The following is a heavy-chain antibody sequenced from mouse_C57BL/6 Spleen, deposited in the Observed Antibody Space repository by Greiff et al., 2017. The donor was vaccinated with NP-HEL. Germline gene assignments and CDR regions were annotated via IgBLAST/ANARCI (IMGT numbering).Heavy chain of an antibody. Sequence: EVKVVESGEGLVKPGGSLKLSCAASGFTFSSYAVSWVRQTPEKRLEWVATISDGGSYTYYPDNVKGRFTISRDNAKNNLYLQMSHLKSEDTAMYYCARDGDSNYEKDYAMDYWGQGTSVTVSS. CDR1: GFTFSSYA. J-gene: IGHJ4*01. D-gene: IGHD2-5*01. V-gene: IGHV5-4*01. CDR2: ISDGGSYT. CDR3: ARDGDSNYEKDYAMDY.